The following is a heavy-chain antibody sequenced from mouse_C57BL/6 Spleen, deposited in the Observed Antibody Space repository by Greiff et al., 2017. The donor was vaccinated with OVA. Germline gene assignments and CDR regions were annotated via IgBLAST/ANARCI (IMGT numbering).Heavy chain of an antibody. J-gene: IGHJ3*01. CDR2: ISYDGSN. V-gene: IGHV3-6*01. D-gene: IGHD1-1*01. Sequence: EVQLQESGPGLVKPSQSLSLTCSVTGYSITSGYYWNWIRQFPGNQLEWMGYISYDGSNNYNPSLKNQISITRDTSNNPLFLKLNSVTSDDTTTYYCAIEGYYGAIPCAYWGQGTLVTVSA. CDR3: AIEGYYGAIPCAY. CDR1: GYSITSGYY.